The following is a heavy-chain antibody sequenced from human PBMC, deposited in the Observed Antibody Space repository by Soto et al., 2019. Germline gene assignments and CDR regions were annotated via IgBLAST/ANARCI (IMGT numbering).Heavy chain of an antibody. J-gene: IGHJ4*02. D-gene: IGHD3-22*01. Sequence: EVQLVESGGGLVQPGGSLRLSCAASGFTVSSNYMSWVRQAPGKGLEWVSVIYSGGSTYYADSVKGRFTISRHNSKNTLYLQMNGLRAEDTAVYYCARVSRRYDSSGDDYWGQGPLVTVCS. CDR3: ARVSRRYDSSGDDY. CDR1: GFTVSSNY. CDR2: IYSGGST. V-gene: IGHV3-53*04.